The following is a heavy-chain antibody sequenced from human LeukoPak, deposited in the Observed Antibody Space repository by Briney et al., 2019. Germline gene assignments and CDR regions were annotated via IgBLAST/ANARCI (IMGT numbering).Heavy chain of an antibody. D-gene: IGHD1-20*01. Sequence: GGSLRLSCAASGFTFSSYAMNWVRQAPGKGLEWVSDIGGSGGNIYYADSVKGRFTISRDNSKNTLYLQMNSLRAEDTAVYYCAKANGNWNDRLFDYWGQGTLVTVSS. CDR1: GFTFSSYA. V-gene: IGHV3-23*01. CDR3: AKANGNWNDRLFDY. J-gene: IGHJ4*02. CDR2: IGGSGGNI.